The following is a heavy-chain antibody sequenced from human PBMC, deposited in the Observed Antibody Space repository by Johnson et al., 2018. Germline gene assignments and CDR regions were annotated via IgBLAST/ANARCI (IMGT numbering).Heavy chain of an antibody. CDR2: ITSSISTI. Sequence: VQLVESGGGLVQHGGSMRLCCAASGFTFSSYSMNCVRQAPGKGLEWVSYITSSISTIYYADSVKGRFTISRDNAKNSLYRQMNSLRAEDTAVDYCARERAPHDAFDIWGQGTMVTVSS. CDR1: GFTFSSYS. V-gene: IGHV3-48*01. J-gene: IGHJ3*02. D-gene: IGHD1-26*01. CDR3: ARERAPHDAFDI.